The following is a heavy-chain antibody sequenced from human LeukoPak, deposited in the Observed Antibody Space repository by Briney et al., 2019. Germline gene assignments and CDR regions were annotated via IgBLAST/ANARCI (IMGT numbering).Heavy chain of an antibody. CDR3: ARANYDFWSGYGYGMDV. Sequence: SETLSLTCTVSGASISGYFWSWIRQPPGKGLEWIGYISSSGNTNYNPSLKSRVTISVDTSKNQFSLKLSSVTAADTAVYYCARANYDFWSGYGYGMDVWGQGTTVTVSS. V-gene: IGHV4-59*01. D-gene: IGHD3-3*01. J-gene: IGHJ6*02. CDR2: ISSSGNT. CDR1: GASISGYF.